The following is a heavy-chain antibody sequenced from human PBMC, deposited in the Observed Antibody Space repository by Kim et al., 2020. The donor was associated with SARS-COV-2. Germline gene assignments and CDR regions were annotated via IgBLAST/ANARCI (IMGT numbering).Heavy chain of an antibody. CDR3: ARGGIAVAGFLDI. CDR1: GGSISSYY. J-gene: IGHJ3*02. CDR2: IYYSGST. V-gene: IGHV4-59*01. D-gene: IGHD6-19*01. Sequence: SETLSLTCTVSGGSISSYYWSWIRQPPGKGLEWIGYIYYSGSTNYNPSLKSRVTISVDTSKNQFSLKLSSVTAADTAVYYCARGGIAVAGFLDIWGQGTMVTVSS.